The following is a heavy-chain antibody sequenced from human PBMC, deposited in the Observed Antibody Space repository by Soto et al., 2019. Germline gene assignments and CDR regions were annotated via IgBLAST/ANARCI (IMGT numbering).Heavy chain of an antibody. D-gene: IGHD2-15*01. J-gene: IGHJ4*02. CDR1: GFSLSTSGMG. CDR3: AQRLAGRVAY. V-gene: IGHV2-5*02. CDR2: IYWDDDK. Sequence: QITLKESGPTLVKPTQTLTLTCTFSGFSLSTSGMGVGWIRQPPGKALEWLALIYWDDDKRYSPSLKNRLTITKDTSKNPVVLTMTNMDPVDTGTYYCAQRLAGRVAYWGQGTLVTVSS.